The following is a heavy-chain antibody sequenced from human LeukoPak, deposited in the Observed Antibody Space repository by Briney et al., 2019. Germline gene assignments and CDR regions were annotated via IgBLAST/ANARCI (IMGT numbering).Heavy chain of an antibody. CDR1: GGTFSSYA. D-gene: IGHD3-22*01. V-gene: IGHV1-46*01. Sequence: ASVKVSCKASGGTFSSYAISWVRQAPGQGLEWMGIINPGGGSTNYAQKFQGRVAMTRDTSTSTVYMELSSLRLEDTAVFYCARGPPGRVYDSTKRGLFDPWGQGTLVTVSS. CDR3: ARGPPGRVYDSTKRGLFDP. J-gene: IGHJ5*02. CDR2: INPGGGST.